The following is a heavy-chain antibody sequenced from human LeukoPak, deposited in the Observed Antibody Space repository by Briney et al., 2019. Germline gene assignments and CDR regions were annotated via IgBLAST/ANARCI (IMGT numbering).Heavy chain of an antibody. V-gene: IGHV4-59*11. J-gene: IGHJ3*02. CDR2: VHHSGGT. CDR1: GDSITSHY. CDR3: AKWANDRQAFDI. D-gene: IGHD1-14*01. Sequence: SETLSLTCIVSGDSITSHYWNWIRQPPGKGLEWIGYVHHSGGTTYHPSLKSRVTMSVDTSKNHLSLKIISVTAADTAMYYCAKWANDRQAFDIWGQGTMVTASS.